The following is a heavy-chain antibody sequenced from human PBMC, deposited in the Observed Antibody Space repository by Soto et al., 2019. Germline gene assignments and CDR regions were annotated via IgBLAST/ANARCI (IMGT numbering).Heavy chain of an antibody. V-gene: IGHV3-23*01. CDR1: GFTFSDYA. CDR2: IGASDGST. D-gene: IGHD2-15*01. J-gene: IGHJ4*02. CDR3: AKAGCGRCGCYPYYFGY. Sequence: EVQLLESGGGLVQPGGSLRLSCAASGFTFSDYAMSWVRQAPGKGLEWVSAIGASDGSTWYADSVKGRFAISRDNSKDTLYLQMNSLRAEDTAIYYCAKAGCGRCGCYPYYFGYWGQGTLVTVSS.